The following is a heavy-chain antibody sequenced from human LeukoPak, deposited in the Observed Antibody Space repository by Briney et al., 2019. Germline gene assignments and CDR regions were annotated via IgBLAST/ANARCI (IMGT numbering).Heavy chain of an antibody. CDR2: INHSGST. J-gene: IGHJ4*02. D-gene: IGHD3-3*01. Sequence: PSETLSLTCAVYGGSFSGYYWSWIRQPPGKGLEWIGEINHSGSTNYNPSLKSRVTISVDTSKNQFSLKLSSVTAADTAVYYCARGYGSITIFGVVITPNYFDYWGQGTLVTVSS. V-gene: IGHV4-34*01. CDR1: GGSFSGYY. CDR3: ARGYGSITIFGVVITPNYFDY.